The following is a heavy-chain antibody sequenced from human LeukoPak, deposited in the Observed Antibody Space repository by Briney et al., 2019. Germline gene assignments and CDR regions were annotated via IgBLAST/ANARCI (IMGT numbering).Heavy chain of an antibody. CDR3: AKGRYHLATVTLLDY. D-gene: IGHD4-17*01. V-gene: IGHV3-30*18. Sequence: GRSLRLSCAASGFTFSSYGMHWVRQAPGKGLEWVAVISYDGPNKYYADSVKGRFTISRDSSKNTLYLQMNSVRAEDTAIYYCAKGRYHLATVTLLDYWGQGTLVTVSS. CDR2: ISYDGPNK. J-gene: IGHJ4*02. CDR1: GFTFSSYG.